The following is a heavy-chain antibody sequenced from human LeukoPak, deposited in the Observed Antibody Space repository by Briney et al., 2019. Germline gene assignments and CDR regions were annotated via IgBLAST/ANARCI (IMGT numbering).Heavy chain of an antibody. CDR3: MRDMEKQSLFDF. CDR2: MKEDGSER. J-gene: IGHJ4*02. Sequence: PGGSLRLSCVASGFNFGTYWMSWVRQAPGKGLEWVATMKEDGSERYYVGSVKGRFTISRDNAKNSLYLQMNSLRVEDTALYYCMRDMEKQSLFDFWGQGTLVTVSS. V-gene: IGHV3-7*01. CDR1: GFNFGTYW. D-gene: IGHD6-19*01.